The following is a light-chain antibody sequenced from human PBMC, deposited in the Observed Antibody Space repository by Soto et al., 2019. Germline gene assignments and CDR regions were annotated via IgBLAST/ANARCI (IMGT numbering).Light chain of an antibody. CDR2: DAS. J-gene: IGKJ4*01. CDR3: QQRSNSPP. Sequence: VVLPHSPGTVSLSPGKRATLSCRASQSVSSYLAWYQQKPGQAPRLLIYDASNRATGIPARFSGSGSGTDFTLTISSLEPEDFAVYYCQQRSNSPPFGGGTKVDIK. CDR1: QSVSSY. V-gene: IGKV3-11*01.